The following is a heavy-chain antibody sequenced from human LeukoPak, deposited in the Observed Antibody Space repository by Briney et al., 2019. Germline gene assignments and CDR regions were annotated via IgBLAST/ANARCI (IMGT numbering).Heavy chain of an antibody. J-gene: IGHJ4*02. D-gene: IGHD1-26*01. CDR3: TRTGSGSYHRYYFDY. CDR1: GFTFGDYA. V-gene: IGHV3-49*04. Sequence: PGGSLRLSCTASGFTFGDYAMSWVRQAPGKGLERVGFIRSKAYGGTTEYAASVKGRFTISRDDSKSIAYLQMNSLKTEDTAVYYCTRTGSGSYHRYYFDYWGQGTLVTVSS. CDR2: IRSKAYGGTT.